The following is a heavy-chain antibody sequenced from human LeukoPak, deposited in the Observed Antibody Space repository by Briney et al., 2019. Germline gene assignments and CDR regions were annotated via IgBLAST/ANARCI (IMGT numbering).Heavy chain of an antibody. CDR2: IIPIFGTA. Sequence: SVKVSCKASGGTFSSYAISRVRQAPGQGLEWMGGIIPIFGTANYAQKFQGRVTITADESTSTAYMELSSLRSEDTAVYYCARAYYYDSSGYYTPLRDWGQGTLVTVSS. CDR1: GGTFSSYA. D-gene: IGHD3-22*01. J-gene: IGHJ4*02. V-gene: IGHV1-69*13. CDR3: ARAYYYDSSGYYTPLRD.